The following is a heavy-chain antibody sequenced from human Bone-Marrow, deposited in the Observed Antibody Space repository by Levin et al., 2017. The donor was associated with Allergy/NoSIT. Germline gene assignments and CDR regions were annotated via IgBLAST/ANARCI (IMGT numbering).Heavy chain of an antibody. D-gene: IGHD3-16*01. Sequence: TSETLSLTCVVSGDFVSASNWWGWVRQPPGRGLEWIAEIHHRGRTNYSPSLKGRISMSVDESTNLFSLRLSSVTAADTAVYYCVRSYDYAFDVWGQGAMVTVSS. CDR1: GDFVSASNW. V-gene: IGHV4-4*02. CDR3: VRSYDYAFDV. J-gene: IGHJ3*01. CDR2: IHHRGRT.